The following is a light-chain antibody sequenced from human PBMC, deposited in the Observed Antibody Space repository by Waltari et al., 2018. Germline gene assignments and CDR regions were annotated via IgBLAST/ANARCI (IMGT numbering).Light chain of an antibody. Sequence: SYELTQPSSVSVSPGQTARTTCSGDVFAKKYARWFQQKPGQAPVVVIYNDRERPSGIPERFSGSSSGTTVTLTISGAQVEDEGDYYCYSATDNYRVFGGGTKLTVL. CDR3: YSATDNYRV. V-gene: IGLV3-27*01. CDR1: VFAKKY. J-gene: IGLJ3*02. CDR2: NDR.